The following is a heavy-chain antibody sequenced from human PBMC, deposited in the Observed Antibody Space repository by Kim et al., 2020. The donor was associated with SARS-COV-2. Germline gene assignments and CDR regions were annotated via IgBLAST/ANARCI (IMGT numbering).Heavy chain of an antibody. V-gene: IGHV3-23*01. Sequence: VEGRFTISRDHSRNTLNLQMNSLRAEDTAVNYCAKDPAGMVRSSYGMDVWGQGTTVTVSS. CDR3: AKDPAGMVRSSYGMDV. J-gene: IGHJ6*02. D-gene: IGHD3-10*01.